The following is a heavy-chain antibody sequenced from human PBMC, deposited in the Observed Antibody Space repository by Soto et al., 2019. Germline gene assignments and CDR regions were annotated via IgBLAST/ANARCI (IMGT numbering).Heavy chain of an antibody. CDR2: ISSNGGST. CDR1: GFTFSSYA. CDR3: ARDPSGRERLFDY. J-gene: IGHJ4*02. V-gene: IGHV3-64*01. Sequence: GGSLRLSCAASGFTFSSYAMHWVRQAPGKGLEYVSAISSNGGSTYYANSVKGRFTISRDNSKKTLYLQMGRLRAEDMAVYYCARDPSGRERLFDYWGQGTLVTVSS. D-gene: IGHD1-1*01.